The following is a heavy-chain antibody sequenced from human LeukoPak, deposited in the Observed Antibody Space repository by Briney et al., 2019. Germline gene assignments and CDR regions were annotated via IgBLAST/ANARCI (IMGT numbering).Heavy chain of an antibody. J-gene: IGHJ5*02. V-gene: IGHV1-69*04. CDR3: AREGYYDSRARADWFDP. CDR2: IIPILGIA. D-gene: IGHD3-22*01. Sequence: SVKVSCKASGGTFSSYTISWVRQAPGQGLEWMERIIPILGIANYAQKFQGRVTITADKSTSTAYMELSSLRSEDTAVYYCAREGYYDSRARADWFDPWGQGTLVTVSS. CDR1: GGTFSSYT.